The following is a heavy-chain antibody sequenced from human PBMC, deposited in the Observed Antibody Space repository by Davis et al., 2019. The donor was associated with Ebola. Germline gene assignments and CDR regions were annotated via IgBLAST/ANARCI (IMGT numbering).Heavy chain of an antibody. CDR3: AKDVDTAMVTDY. J-gene: IGHJ4*02. CDR1: GFTFSSYG. CDR2: ISYDGSNK. V-gene: IGHV3-30*18. Sequence: LSLTCAASGFTFSSYGMHWVRQAPGKGLEWVAVISYDGSNKYYADSVKGRFTISRDNSKNTLYLQMNSLRAEDTAVYYCAKDVDTAMVTDYWGQGTLVTVS. D-gene: IGHD5-18*01.